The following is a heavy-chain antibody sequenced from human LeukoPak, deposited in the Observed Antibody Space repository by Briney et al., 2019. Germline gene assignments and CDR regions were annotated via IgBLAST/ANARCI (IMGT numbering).Heavy chain of an antibody. Sequence: GGSLRLSCAASGFTFSGYSMNWVRQAPGKGLEWVSPISTSSSYIYYADSVKGRFTISRDNAKKSLYLQMNSLRADDTAVYYCARGASVVAGNDNAFDIWGQGTMVTVSS. CDR1: GFTFSGYS. V-gene: IGHV3-21*01. J-gene: IGHJ3*02. CDR3: ARGASVVAGNDNAFDI. CDR2: ISTSSSYI. D-gene: IGHD6-19*01.